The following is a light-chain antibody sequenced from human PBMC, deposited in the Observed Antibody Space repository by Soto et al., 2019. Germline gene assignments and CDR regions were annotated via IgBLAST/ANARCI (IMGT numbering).Light chain of an antibody. CDR3: QQYNNWPIT. CDR1: QIVADN. Sequence: EVVMTQSPATLSVSPGERVTLSCRSSQIVADNLAWFQQKPGQGPRLLLDGASTRATGIPARFSGSGSETDFTLTISSLRSEDSAVYHCQQYNNWPITFGQGTRLEIK. V-gene: IGKV3-15*01. CDR2: GAS. J-gene: IGKJ5*01.